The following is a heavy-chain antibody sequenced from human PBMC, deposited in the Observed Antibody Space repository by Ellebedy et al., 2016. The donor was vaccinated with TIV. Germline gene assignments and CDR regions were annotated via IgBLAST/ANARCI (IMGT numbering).Heavy chain of an antibody. D-gene: IGHD6-13*01. CDR3: AKLAGISSWYAEY. V-gene: IGHV3-48*02. Sequence: GESLKISCAASEFTFSTYSMHWVRRAPGNGLEWVAYIGSRINKIYYADSVKGRFTISRDNAKNSLYLQMNSLRDDDTAIYDCAKLAGISSWYAEYWGQGTLVTVSS. CDR1: EFTFSTYS. J-gene: IGHJ4*02. CDR2: IGSRINKI.